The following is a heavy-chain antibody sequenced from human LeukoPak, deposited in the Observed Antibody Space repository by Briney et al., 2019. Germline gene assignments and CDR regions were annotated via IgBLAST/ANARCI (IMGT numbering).Heavy chain of an antibody. Sequence: ASQTLSLTCTVSGGSISSGGYYWSWIRQSPGKGLEWIGHISHSGSTKYSSSLKSRAIISSDTSKNQFSLKLSSVTAADTALYYCARLRDGDYGGYFDYWGQGTLVTASS. CDR3: ARLRDGDYGGYFDY. D-gene: IGHD4-23*01. J-gene: IGHJ4*02. CDR1: GGSISSGGYY. CDR2: ISHSGST. V-gene: IGHV4-61*09.